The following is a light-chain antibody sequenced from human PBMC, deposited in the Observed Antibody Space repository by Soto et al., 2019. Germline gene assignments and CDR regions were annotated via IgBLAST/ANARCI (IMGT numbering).Light chain of an antibody. CDR3: SSYTSSSTPYV. V-gene: IGLV2-14*01. CDR2: EVS. Sequence: LMIYEVSNRPSGVSNRFSGSKSGNTASLTISGLQAEDEADYYCSSYTSSSTPYVFGTGTKVTVL. J-gene: IGLJ1*01.